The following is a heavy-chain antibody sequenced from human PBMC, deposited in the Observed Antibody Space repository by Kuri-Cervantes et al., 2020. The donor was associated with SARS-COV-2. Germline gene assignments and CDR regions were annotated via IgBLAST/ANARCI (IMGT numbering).Heavy chain of an antibody. V-gene: IGHV4-39*01. CDR3: ASPVDYYDSSGYYSDAFDI. CDR1: GGSISSYY. D-gene: IGHD3-22*01. Sequence: GSLRLSCTVSGGSISSYYWGWIRQPPGKGLEWIGSTYYSGSTYYNPSLKSRVTISVDTSKNQFSLKLSSVTAADTAVYYCASPVDYYDSSGYYSDAFDIWGQGTMVTVSS. CDR2: TYYSGST. J-gene: IGHJ3*02.